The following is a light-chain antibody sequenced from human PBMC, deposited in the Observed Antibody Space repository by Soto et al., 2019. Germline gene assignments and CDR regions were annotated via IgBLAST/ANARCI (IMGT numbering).Light chain of an antibody. CDR1: QSVSTY. CDR2: DAS. V-gene: IGKV3-11*01. Sequence: EIVLTQSPATLSLSPGERATLSCRASQSVSTYLAWYQQKVGQAPRLLIYDASNRAPGIPARSSGSGSGTDFTLTISSLEPEAFAVYYCQQRNNGPRTFGQGTTVEI. J-gene: IGKJ1*01. CDR3: QQRNNGPRT.